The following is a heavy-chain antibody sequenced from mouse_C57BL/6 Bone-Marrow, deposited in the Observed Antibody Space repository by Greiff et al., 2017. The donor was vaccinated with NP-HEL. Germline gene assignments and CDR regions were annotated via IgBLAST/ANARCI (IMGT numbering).Heavy chain of an antibody. J-gene: IGHJ1*03. Sequence: EVQLQESGGGLVQPGGSLSLSCAASGFTFTDYYMSWVRQPPGKALEWLGFIRNKANGYTTEYSASVKGRFTISRDNSQSILYLQMNALRAEDSATYYCARYMGYFDVWGTGTTVTVSS. CDR1: GFTFTDYY. CDR3: ARYMGYFDV. V-gene: IGHV7-3*01. CDR2: IRNKANGYTT.